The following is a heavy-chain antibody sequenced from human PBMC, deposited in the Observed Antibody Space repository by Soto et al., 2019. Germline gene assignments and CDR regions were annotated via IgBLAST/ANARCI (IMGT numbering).Heavy chain of an antibody. CDR3: ARTENLVATISALDY. Sequence: SETLSLTCAVSRYSIGSSNCLILFRHPPGKGLEWIGEIYHSGSTNYNPSLKSRVTISVDKSKNQFSLNLSSVTAADTAVYYCARTENLVATISALDYWGQGTLVTVSS. CDR1: RYSIGSSNC. CDR2: IYHSGST. V-gene: IGHV4-4*02. D-gene: IGHD5-12*01. J-gene: IGHJ4*02.